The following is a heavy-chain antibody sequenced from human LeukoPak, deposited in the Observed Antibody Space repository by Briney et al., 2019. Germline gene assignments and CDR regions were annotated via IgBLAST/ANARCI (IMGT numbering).Heavy chain of an antibody. J-gene: IGHJ4*02. CDR1: GFIFSYYA. V-gene: IGHV3-23*01. D-gene: IGHD3-9*01. Sequence: GGSLRLSCAASGFIFSYYAMSWLRQALGKGLEWVSDITGSGGNTYYADSVKGRFTMYRDNSKNTVFLQMNSLRAEDTAVYYCAKWGDYDVLTGYYVSDYWGQGTLVTVSS. CDR3: AKWGDYDVLTGYYVSDY. CDR2: ITGSGGNT.